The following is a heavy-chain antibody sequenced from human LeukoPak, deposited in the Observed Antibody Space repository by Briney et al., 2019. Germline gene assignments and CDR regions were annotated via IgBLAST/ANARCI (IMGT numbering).Heavy chain of an antibody. CDR2: IYTSGST. D-gene: IGHD2-2*01. V-gene: IGHV4-4*07. J-gene: IGHJ4*01. Sequence: SETLSLTCTVSRGSISSYYWSWIRQPAGKGLEWIGRIYTSGSTTYNPSLKSRVTVSVDKSKNQFSLNLSSVTAADTAVYYCAGTDLGYCSSTSCQDLDYWGHGTLITVSS. CDR1: RGSISSYY. CDR3: AGTDLGYCSSTSCQDLDY.